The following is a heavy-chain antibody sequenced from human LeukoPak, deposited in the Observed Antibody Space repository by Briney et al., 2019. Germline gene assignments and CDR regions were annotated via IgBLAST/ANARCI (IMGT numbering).Heavy chain of an antibody. D-gene: IGHD3-10*01. V-gene: IGHV3-30*03. Sequence: GGSLRLSCAASGFTFSSYGMHWVRQAPGKGLEWVAVISYDGSNKYYADSVKGRFTISRDNSKNTLYLQMNSLRAEDTAVYYCARGTSMVRGAYFDYWGQGTLVTVSS. CDR3: ARGTSMVRGAYFDY. CDR1: GFTFSSYG. J-gene: IGHJ4*02. CDR2: ISYDGSNK.